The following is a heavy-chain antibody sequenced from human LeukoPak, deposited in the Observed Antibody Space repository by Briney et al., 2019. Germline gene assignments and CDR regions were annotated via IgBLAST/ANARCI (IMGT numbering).Heavy chain of an antibody. CDR3: ARDQAGTTIGAPETDY. Sequence: GASVKVSCKASGGTFSSYAISWVRQAPGQGLEWMGGIIPIFGTANYAQKFQGRVTMTRDTSTSTVYMELSSLRSEDTAVYYCARDQAGTTIGAPETDYWGQGTLVTVSS. J-gene: IGHJ4*02. D-gene: IGHD1-1*01. CDR2: IIPIFGTA. V-gene: IGHV1-69*05. CDR1: GGTFSSYA.